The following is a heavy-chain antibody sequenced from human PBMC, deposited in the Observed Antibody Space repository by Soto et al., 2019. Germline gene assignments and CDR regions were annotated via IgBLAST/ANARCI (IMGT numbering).Heavy chain of an antibody. CDR1: GFTFSSYA. CDR3: AKDRHQNYYDSSGYSDY. Sequence: GGSLRLSCAASGFTFSSYAMSWVRQAPGKGLEWVSAISGSGGSTYYADSVKGRFTISRDNSKNTLYLQMNSLRAEDTVVYYCAKDRHQNYYDSSGYSDYWGQGTLVTVSS. J-gene: IGHJ4*02. V-gene: IGHV3-23*01. D-gene: IGHD3-22*01. CDR2: ISGSGGST.